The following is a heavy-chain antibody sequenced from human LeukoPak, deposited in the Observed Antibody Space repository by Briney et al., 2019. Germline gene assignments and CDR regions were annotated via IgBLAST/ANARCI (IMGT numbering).Heavy chain of an antibody. J-gene: IGHJ4*02. D-gene: IGHD3/OR15-3a*01. V-gene: IGHV1-46*01. CDR3: ASGAVDWTYD. Sequence: GASVKVSCKASGYSFTSYYMHWVRQAPGQGLEWMGIINPSGGSTSYAQKFQGRVTMTRDTSTSTVYVELSSLRSEDTAVYYCASGAVDWTYDWGQGTLVTVSS. CDR2: INPSGGST. CDR1: GYSFTSYY.